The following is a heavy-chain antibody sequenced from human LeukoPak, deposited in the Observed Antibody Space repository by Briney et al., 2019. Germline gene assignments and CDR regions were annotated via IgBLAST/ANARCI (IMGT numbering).Heavy chain of an antibody. V-gene: IGHV7-4-1*02. CDR1: GYTFTSYA. CDR2: INTNTGNP. Sequence: ASVKVSCKASGYTFTSYAMNWVRQAPGQGLEWMGWINTNTGNPTYAQGFTGRFVFSLDTSVSTAYLQISSLKAEDTAVYYCARDGLVRYYYDSSGSINYFDQWGQGTLVTVSS. D-gene: IGHD3-22*01. CDR3: ARDGLVRYYYDSSGSINYFDQ. J-gene: IGHJ4*02.